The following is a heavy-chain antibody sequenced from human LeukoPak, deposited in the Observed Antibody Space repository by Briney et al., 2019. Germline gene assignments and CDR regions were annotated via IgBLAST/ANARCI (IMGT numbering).Heavy chain of an antibody. CDR1: GFTFNDYW. CDR2: INDHGNNT. Sequence: GGSLRLSCAASGFTFNDYWMHWVRQAPGKGLMWVSRINDHGNNTNYADSVKGRFNISRDNAKNTLFLQMNGLRAEDTAVYYCARGASFTGNTFLFWGQGTIVTVSS. CDR3: ARGASFTGNTFLF. V-gene: IGHV3-74*01. J-gene: IGHJ3*01. D-gene: IGHD4-23*01.